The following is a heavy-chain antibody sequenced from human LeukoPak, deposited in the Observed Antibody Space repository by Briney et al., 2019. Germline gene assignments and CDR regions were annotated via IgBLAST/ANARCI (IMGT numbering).Heavy chain of an antibody. V-gene: IGHV1-8*01. CDR1: GYTFTSYD. J-gene: IGHJ5*02. CDR2: MNPNSGNT. CDR3: ARALSSSWSRNWFDP. Sequence: ASVKVSCKASGYTFTSYDINWVRQATGQGLEWMGWMNPNSGNTGYAQKFQGRVTMTRNTSISTAYMELSSLRSEDTAAYYCARALSSSWSRNWFDPWGQGTLVTVSP. D-gene: IGHD6-13*01.